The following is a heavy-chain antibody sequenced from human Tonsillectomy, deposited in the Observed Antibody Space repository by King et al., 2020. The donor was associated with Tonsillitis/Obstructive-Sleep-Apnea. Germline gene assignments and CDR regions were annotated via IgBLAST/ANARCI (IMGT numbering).Heavy chain of an antibody. CDR2: IIPLFGTA. CDR3: ARTLVVAATPPYYYYYMDV. Sequence: VQLVESGAEVKKPGSSVKVSCKASGGTFSSYAISWVRQAPGQGLEWMGGIIPLFGTANYAQKFQGRVTITADESTSTAYRELSSLRSEDTAVYYCARTLVVAATPPYYYYYMDVWGKGTTVTVSS. J-gene: IGHJ6*03. CDR1: GGTFSSYA. D-gene: IGHD2-15*01. V-gene: IGHV1-69*01.